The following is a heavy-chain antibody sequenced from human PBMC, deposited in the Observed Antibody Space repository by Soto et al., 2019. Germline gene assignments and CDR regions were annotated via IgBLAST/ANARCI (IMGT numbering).Heavy chain of an antibody. Sequence: ASVKVSCKASGYTFTSYGISWVRQAPGQGLEWMGWISAYNGNTNYAQKLQGRVTMTTDTSTSTAYMELRSLRSDDTAVYYCAFRPGGYNWNDDAFDIWGQGTMVTVSS. CDR1: GYTFTSYG. CDR3: AFRPGGYNWNDDAFDI. J-gene: IGHJ3*02. CDR2: ISAYNGNT. V-gene: IGHV1-18*01. D-gene: IGHD1-1*01.